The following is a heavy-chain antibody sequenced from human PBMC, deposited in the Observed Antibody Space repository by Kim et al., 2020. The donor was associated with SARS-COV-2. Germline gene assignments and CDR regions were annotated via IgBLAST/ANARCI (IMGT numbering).Heavy chain of an antibody. CDR2: IYYSGST. Sequence: SETLSLTCTVSGGSISSSSYYWGWIRQPPGKGLEWIGSIYYSGSTYYNPSLKSRVTISVDTSKNQFSLKLSSVTAADTAVYYCARRRLVVAATLSGEIDYWGQGTLVTVSS. J-gene: IGHJ4*02. D-gene: IGHD2-15*01. V-gene: IGHV4-39*01. CDR3: ARRRLVVAATLSGEIDY. CDR1: GGSISSSSYY.